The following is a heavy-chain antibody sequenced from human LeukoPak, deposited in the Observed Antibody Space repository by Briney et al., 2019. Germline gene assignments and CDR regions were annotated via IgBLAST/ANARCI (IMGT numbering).Heavy chain of an antibody. Sequence: GGSLRLSCAASGFTFSSYWMHWVRQAPGKGLVWVSRINSDGSSTSYADSVKGRFTISRDNAKNTLYLQMNSLRAEDTAVYYCASANYGDYLFYYYYGMDVWGQGTTVTVSS. CDR3: ASANYGDYLFYYYYGMDV. V-gene: IGHV3-74*01. CDR2: INSDGSST. J-gene: IGHJ6*02. D-gene: IGHD4-17*01. CDR1: GFTFSSYW.